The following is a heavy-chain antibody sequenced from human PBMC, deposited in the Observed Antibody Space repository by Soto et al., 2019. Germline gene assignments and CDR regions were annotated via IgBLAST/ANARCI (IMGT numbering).Heavy chain of an antibody. CDR3: AKDPHIVVVVAATPKAFDY. CDR2: ISDDGSNK. V-gene: IGHV3-30*18. D-gene: IGHD2-15*01. Sequence: PGGSLRLSCAASGFRFSGYGMHWVRQAPGKGLEWLAAISDDGSNKYYGDSVKGRFTISRDNSKNTLYLQMNSLRAEDTAVYYCAKDPHIVVVVAATPKAFDYWGQGTLVTVSS. J-gene: IGHJ4*02. CDR1: GFRFSGYG.